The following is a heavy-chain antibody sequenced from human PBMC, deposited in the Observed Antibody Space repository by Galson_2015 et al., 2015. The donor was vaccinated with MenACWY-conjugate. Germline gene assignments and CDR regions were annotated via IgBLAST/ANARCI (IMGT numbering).Heavy chain of an antibody. J-gene: IGHJ6*03. V-gene: IGHV3-23*01. Sequence: SLRLSCAGSGFTFDDKDMHWIRQAPGKGLEWVSAISGSGGNTYYADSVKGRFTISRDNSKNTLYLQINSLRAEDTAVYYCATTYSSPGYYYYMDVWGRGTAVTVSS. D-gene: IGHD5-18*01. CDR3: ATTYSSPGYYYYMDV. CDR2: ISGSGGNT. CDR1: GFTFDDKD.